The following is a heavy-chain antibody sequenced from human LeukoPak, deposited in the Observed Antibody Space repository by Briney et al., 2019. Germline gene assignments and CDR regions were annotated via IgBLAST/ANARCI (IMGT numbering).Heavy chain of an antibody. Sequence: EASETLSLTCAVYGGYFSGYYWSWMRRPPGEGLEWIGDINQSGSTTYNPSLKSRVTILVDTSKNQFSLKLSSVTAADTAVYYCARWGQNCSSTSCYGGDYWGQGTLVTVSS. CDR3: ARWGQNCSSTSCYGGDY. D-gene: IGHD2-2*01. CDR2: INQSGST. CDR1: GGYFSGYY. V-gene: IGHV4-34*01. J-gene: IGHJ4*02.